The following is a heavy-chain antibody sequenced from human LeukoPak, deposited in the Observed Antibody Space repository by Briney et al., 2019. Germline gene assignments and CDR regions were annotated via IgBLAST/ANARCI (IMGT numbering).Heavy chain of an antibody. D-gene: IGHD2-21*01. J-gene: IGHJ6*02. Sequence: PGGSLRLSCAASGFTFSSYAMSWVRQAPGKGLEWVSAISGSGGSTYYADSVKGRFTISRDNSKNTLYLQMNSLRAEDTAVYYCAKCDLPCYYYGMDVWGQGTTVTVSS. CDR2: ISGSGGST. V-gene: IGHV3-23*01. CDR1: GFTFSSYA. CDR3: AKCDLPCYYYGMDV.